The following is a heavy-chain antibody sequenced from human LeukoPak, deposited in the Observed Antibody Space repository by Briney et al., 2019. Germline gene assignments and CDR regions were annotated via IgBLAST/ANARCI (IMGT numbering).Heavy chain of an antibody. J-gene: IGHJ3*02. CDR1: GGSFSGYY. CDR3: ATRTTYYYDSSGADAFDI. D-gene: IGHD3-22*01. Sequence: SETLSLTCAVYGGSFSGYYWSWIRQPAGKGLEWIGRIYTSGSTNYNPSLKSRVTMSVDTSKNQFSLKLSSVTAADTAVYYCATRTTYYYDSSGADAFDIWGQGTMVTVSS. V-gene: IGHV4-59*10. CDR2: IYTSGST.